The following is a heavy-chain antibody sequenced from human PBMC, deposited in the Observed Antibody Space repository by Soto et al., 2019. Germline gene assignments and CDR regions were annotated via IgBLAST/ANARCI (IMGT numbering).Heavy chain of an antibody. V-gene: IGHV3-11*05. CDR2: ISPSNTFT. Sequence: GGSLRLSCVASGFTFSNFYMTWIRQAPGKGPEWLSYISPSNTFTNYADSVKGRFTISRDDAKNSLYLQMNSLRAEDTAVYYCTRDPRSADYWGQGTLVTVSS. CDR3: TRDPRSADY. J-gene: IGHJ4*02. CDR1: GFTFSNFY.